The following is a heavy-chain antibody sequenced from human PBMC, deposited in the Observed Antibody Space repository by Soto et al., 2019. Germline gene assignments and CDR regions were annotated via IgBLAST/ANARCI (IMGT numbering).Heavy chain of an antibody. V-gene: IGHV3-15*07. CDR1: CCTYSNAW. D-gene: IGHD3-3*01. J-gene: IGHJ5*02. CDR2: IKSKTDGGTT. CDR3: TTDQAELRFLNRFDP. Sequence: WGTLRLSCAASCCTYSNAWLNWAFQAPGKGLEWVGRIKSKTDGGTTDYAAPVIGRFTISRDDSKNTLYLQMNCLKTEVTAVYYCTTDQAELRFLNRFDPWGQGT.